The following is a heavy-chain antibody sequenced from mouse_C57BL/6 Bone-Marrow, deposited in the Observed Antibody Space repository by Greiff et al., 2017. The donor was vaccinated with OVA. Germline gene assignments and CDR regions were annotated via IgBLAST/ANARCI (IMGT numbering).Heavy chain of an antibody. V-gene: IGHV1-26*01. CDR1: GYTFTDYY. CDR3: ARNYEMDY. Sequence: VQLQQSGPELVKPGASVKISCKASGYTFTDYYMNWVKQSHGKSLEWIGDINPNNGGTSYNQKFKGKATLTVDKSSSTAYMELRSLTSEDSAVYYCARNYEMDYWGQGTSVTVSS. CDR2: INPNNGGT. J-gene: IGHJ4*01.